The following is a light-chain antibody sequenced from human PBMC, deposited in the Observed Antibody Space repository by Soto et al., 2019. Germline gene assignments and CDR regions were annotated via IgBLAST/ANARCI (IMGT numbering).Light chain of an antibody. CDR1: SSNIGAGYD. CDR2: GNS. J-gene: IGLJ1*01. CDR3: AAWDASLSACV. Sequence: QSVLTQPPSVSGAPGQRLTISCTGNSSNIGAGYDVHWYQQLPGKAPKLLIFGNSHRPSGVPDRFFGSKSGTSASLAITGLQAEDEADYYCAAWDASLSACVFGNGTKLTVL. V-gene: IGLV1-40*01.